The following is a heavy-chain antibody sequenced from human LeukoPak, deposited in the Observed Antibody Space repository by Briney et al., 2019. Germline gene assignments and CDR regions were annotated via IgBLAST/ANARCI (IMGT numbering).Heavy chain of an antibody. CDR3: ARDHVTTSHYYYGMDV. D-gene: IGHD4-11*01. CDR1: GYTFTSYG. CDR2: MNPNSGNT. J-gene: IGHJ6*02. Sequence: ASVKVSCKASGYTFTSYGINWVRQATGQGLEWMGWMNPNSGNTGYAQKFQGRVTMTRNTSISTAYMELSSLRSEDTAVYYCARDHVTTSHYYYGMDVWGQGTTVTVSS. V-gene: IGHV1-8*02.